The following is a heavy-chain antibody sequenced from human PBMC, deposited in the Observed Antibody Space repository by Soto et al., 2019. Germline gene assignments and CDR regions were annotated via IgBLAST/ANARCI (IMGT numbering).Heavy chain of an antibody. V-gene: IGHV1-2*02. CDR3: GRGRSGQIVVVY. J-gene: IGHJ4*02. D-gene: IGHD1-26*01. CDR2: IGPETGAT. Sequence: SVKVSCKASGYTFSGHYIHWVRQAPEQGPEWMGEIGPETGATRYAQKFQGRVTMTRDMSITTVYMELNNLSPDDTAVYYCGRGRSGQIVVVYWGQGTPVTVSS. CDR1: GYTFSGHY.